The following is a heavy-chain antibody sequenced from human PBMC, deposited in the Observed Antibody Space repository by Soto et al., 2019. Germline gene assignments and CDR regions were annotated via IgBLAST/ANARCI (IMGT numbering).Heavy chain of an antibody. D-gene: IGHD2-15*01. J-gene: IGHJ4*02. CDR3: AREASAVVSLDY. Sequence: ASVKVSCKASGYTFTDYLIHWVRQAPGQGLEWIGWINPYSGGADLSQKFQGRVTMTRDTSISTAYMEVSSLRSDDTALYYCAREASAVVSLDYWGQGTLVTVSS. CDR2: INPYSGGA. CDR1: GYTFTDYL. V-gene: IGHV1-2*02.